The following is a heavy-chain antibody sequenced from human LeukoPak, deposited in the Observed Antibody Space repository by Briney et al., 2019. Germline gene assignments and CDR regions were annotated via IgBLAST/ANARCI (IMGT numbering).Heavy chain of an antibody. Sequence: SETLSLTCTVSGGSISSGSYYWSWIRQPAGKGLEWIGRIYTSGSTNYNPSLKSRVTISVDTSKNQFSLKLSSVTAADTAVYYCARDYSSGWYGYWGQGTLVTVSS. J-gene: IGHJ4*02. CDR2: IYTSGST. V-gene: IGHV4-61*02. D-gene: IGHD6-19*01. CDR1: GGSISSGSYY. CDR3: ARDYSSGWYGY.